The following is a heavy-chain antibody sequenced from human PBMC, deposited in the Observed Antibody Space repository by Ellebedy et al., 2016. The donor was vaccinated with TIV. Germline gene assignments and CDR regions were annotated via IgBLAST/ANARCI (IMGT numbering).Heavy chain of an antibody. V-gene: IGHV3-11*05. CDR3: ARDGDYDAFDI. D-gene: IGHD4-17*01. CDR2: ISSSSYT. Sequence: GESLKISXAASGFTFSDYYMSWIRQAPGKGLEWVSYISSSSYTNYADSVKGRFTISRDNAKNSLYLQMNSLRAEDTAVYYCARDGDYDAFDIWGQGTMVTVSS. J-gene: IGHJ3*02. CDR1: GFTFSDYY.